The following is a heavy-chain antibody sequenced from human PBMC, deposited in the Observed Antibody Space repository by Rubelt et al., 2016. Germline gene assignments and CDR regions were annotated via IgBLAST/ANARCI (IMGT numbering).Heavy chain of an antibody. CDR1: GGSMSYYY. Sequence: QVQLQESGPGLVKPSETLSLTCTVSGGSMSYYYWSWIRQSPGKGLEWIGNIYYSGSTNYNSSLKSRVTVSVDTSKNQFSPNLTSVTAADTAVYYWARAFRNPINWFDPWGQGTLVTVSS. V-gene: IGHV4-59*01. D-gene: IGHD3-16*01. J-gene: IGHJ5*02. CDR3: ARAFRNPINWFDP. CDR2: IYYSGST.